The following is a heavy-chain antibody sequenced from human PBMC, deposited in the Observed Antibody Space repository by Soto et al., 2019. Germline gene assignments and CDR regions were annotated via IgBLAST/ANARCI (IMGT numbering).Heavy chain of an antibody. D-gene: IGHD4-4*01. Sequence: ASLKVSCKASGYTFTSYATHWERQAPGQRFEWMGWINAVNGNTKYSQKFQGRVTITRDTSASTAYMELSSMRSEDTAVYYCARXWKDTVTLPYYYYGMDVWGQGTTVTVSS. J-gene: IGHJ6*02. CDR2: INAVNGNT. CDR3: ARXWKDTVTLPYYYYGMDV. V-gene: IGHV1-3*01. CDR1: GYTFTSYA.